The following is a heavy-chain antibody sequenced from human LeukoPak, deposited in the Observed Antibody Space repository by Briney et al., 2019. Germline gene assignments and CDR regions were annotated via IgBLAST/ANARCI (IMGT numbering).Heavy chain of an antibody. J-gene: IGHJ6*03. CDR1: GGSISSSSYY. Sequence: SETLSLTCTVSGGSISSSSYYWGWIRQPPGKGLEWIGSIYYSRSTYYNPSLRSRATISVDTSKNQFSLKLSSVTAADTAVYYCARVSSTLLYYYYYYMDVWGKGTTVTVSS. CDR2: IYYSRST. V-gene: IGHV4-39*01. CDR3: ARVSSTLLYYYYYYMDV. D-gene: IGHD6-13*01.